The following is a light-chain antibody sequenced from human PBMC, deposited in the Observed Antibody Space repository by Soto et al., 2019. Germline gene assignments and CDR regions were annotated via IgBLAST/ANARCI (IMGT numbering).Light chain of an antibody. J-gene: IGKJ4*01. CDR2: LGS. Sequence: DVVMTQSPLSLPVTPGEPASISCRSSQSLLHSDGYNYLDWLLQRPGQSPQVLIYLGSNRAPGVPDRFSGSGSGTDFTLKISRVEAEDVGVYYCMQALQTPLTFGGGTMVEIK. CDR1: QSLLHSDGYNY. CDR3: MQALQTPLT. V-gene: IGKV2-28*01.